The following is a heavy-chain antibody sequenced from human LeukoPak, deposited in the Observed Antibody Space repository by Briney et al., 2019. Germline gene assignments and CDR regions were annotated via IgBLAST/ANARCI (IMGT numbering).Heavy chain of an antibody. CDR2: ISYDGSNK. CDR1: GFTFSSYA. CDR3: ARDGEDIVVVPAALSSYYMDV. D-gene: IGHD2-2*01. Sequence: GGSLRLFCAASGFTFSSYAMHWVRQAPGKGLEWVAVISYDGSNKYYADSVKGRFTISRDNSKNTLYLQMNSLRAEDTAVYYCARDGEDIVVVPAALSSYYMDVWGKGTTVTVSS. V-gene: IGHV3-30-3*01. J-gene: IGHJ6*03.